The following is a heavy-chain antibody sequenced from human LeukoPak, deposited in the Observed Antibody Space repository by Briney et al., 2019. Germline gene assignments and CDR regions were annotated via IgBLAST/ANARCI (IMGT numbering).Heavy chain of an antibody. Sequence: SETLSLTCTVSGGSISSYYWSWIRQPPGRGLEWIGYIYYSGSTNYNPSLKSRVTISVDTSKNQFSLKLSSVTAADTAVYYCARVPASGVDWYFDLWGRGTLVTVSP. CDR1: GGSISSYY. CDR3: ARVPASGVDWYFDL. CDR2: IYYSGST. V-gene: IGHV4-59*01. D-gene: IGHD3-10*01. J-gene: IGHJ2*01.